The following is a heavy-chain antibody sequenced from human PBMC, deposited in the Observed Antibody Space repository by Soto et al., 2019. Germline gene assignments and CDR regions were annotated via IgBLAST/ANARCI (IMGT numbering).Heavy chain of an antibody. CDR2: ISSSSSYI. D-gene: IGHD5-12*01. V-gene: IGHV3-21*01. CDR3: ARAIVDIVATIIESYYYYYMDV. CDR1: GFTFSSYS. J-gene: IGHJ6*03. Sequence: EVQLVESGGGLVKPGGSLRLSCAASGFTFSSYSMNWVRQAPGKGLEWVSSISSSSSYIYYADSVKGRFTISRDNAKNSLYLQMNSLRAEDTAVYYCARAIVDIVATIIESYYYYYMDVWGKGTTVTVSS.